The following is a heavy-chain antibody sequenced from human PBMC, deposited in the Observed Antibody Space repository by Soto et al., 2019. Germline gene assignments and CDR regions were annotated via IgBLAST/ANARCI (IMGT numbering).Heavy chain of an antibody. J-gene: IGHJ3*02. CDR2: IWNDGTNK. Sequence: QVQLVESGGGVVQPGRSLRLSCAASGFTFSSYAMHWVRQAPSKGLEWVAVIWNDGTNKYYPDSVKGRFTISREKSKTTLYLQMNTLRAEDMAVYYCARDNGDYVYAFDIWGQGTMVIVSS. D-gene: IGHD4-17*01. CDR3: ARDNGDYVYAFDI. CDR1: GFTFSSYA. V-gene: IGHV3-33*08.